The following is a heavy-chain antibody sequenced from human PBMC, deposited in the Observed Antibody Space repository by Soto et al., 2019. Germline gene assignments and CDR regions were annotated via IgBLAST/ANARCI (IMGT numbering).Heavy chain of an antibody. CDR3: ARNVSPLLEMATIRDEDAFDI. V-gene: IGHV4-39*01. Sequence: PSETLSLTCTVSGGSISSSSYYWGWIRQPPGKGLEWIGSIYYSGSTYYNPSLKSRVTISVDTSKNQFSLKLSSVTAADTAVYYCARNVSPLLEMATIRDEDAFDIWDQGTRVIVSS. CDR1: GGSISSSSYY. CDR2: IYYSGST. J-gene: IGHJ3*02. D-gene: IGHD5-12*01.